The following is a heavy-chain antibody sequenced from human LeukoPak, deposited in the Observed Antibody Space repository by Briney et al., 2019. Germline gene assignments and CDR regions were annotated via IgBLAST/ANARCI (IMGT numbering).Heavy chain of an antibody. CDR1: GFTFSSYA. CDR3: AKGPYYDILTGYYSGAFDI. J-gene: IGHJ3*02. V-gene: IGHV3-30-3*01. Sequence: GGSLRLSCAASGFTFSSYAMHWVRQAPGKGLEWVAVISYDGSNKYYADSVKGRFTISRDNSKNTLYLQMNSLRAEDTAVYYCAKGPYYDILTGYYSGAFDIWGQGTMVTVSS. CDR2: ISYDGSNK. D-gene: IGHD3-9*01.